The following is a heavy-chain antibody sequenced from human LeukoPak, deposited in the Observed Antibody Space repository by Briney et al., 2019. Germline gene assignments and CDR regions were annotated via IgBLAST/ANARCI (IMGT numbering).Heavy chain of an antibody. CDR1: GFTFSSYA. CDR2: ISGSGGTT. Sequence: AGSLRLSCAASGFTFSSYAMSWVRQAPGKGLEWVSAISGSGGTTYYADSVKGRFTISSDNSKSTRYVQMNGLRAEDTAVYYCARVVAARQETIDPGGQGTLVTISA. V-gene: IGHV3-23*01. D-gene: IGHD6-6*01. CDR3: ARVVAARQETIDP. J-gene: IGHJ5*02.